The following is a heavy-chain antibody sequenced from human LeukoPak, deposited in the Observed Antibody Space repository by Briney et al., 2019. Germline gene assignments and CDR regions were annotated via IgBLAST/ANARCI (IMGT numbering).Heavy chain of an antibody. CDR1: GATFSSYA. Sequence: GASVKVSCKASGATFSSYAISWVRQAPGQGLEWMGRIIPIFGTANYAQKFQGRVTITTDESTSTAYMELSSLRSEDTAVYYCAREKTDYGDYSIDYWGQGTLVTVSS. CDR2: IIPIFGTA. D-gene: IGHD4-17*01. V-gene: IGHV1-69*05. CDR3: AREKTDYGDYSIDY. J-gene: IGHJ4*02.